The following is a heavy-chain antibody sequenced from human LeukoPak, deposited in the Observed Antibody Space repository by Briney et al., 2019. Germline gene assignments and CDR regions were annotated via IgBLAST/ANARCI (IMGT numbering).Heavy chain of an antibody. D-gene: IGHD2-2*01. J-gene: IGHJ3*02. V-gene: IGHV3-7*01. CDR3: ARIDIAVASAFILGAFGI. Sequence: GGSLRLSCTGSGFTFSSHWMSWVRQAPGRGLEWVANIKEDGSETYYLDSVKGRFTISRDNAKNSLYLLMNSLRAEDTAVYYCARIDIAVASAFILGAFGIWGQGTMVTVSS. CDR2: IKEDGSET. CDR1: GFTFSSHW.